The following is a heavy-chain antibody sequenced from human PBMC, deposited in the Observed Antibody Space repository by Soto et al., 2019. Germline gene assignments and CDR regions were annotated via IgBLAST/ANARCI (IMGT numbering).Heavy chain of an antibody. D-gene: IGHD4-17*01. CDR3: AKVSYGDLLPPEYFQH. V-gene: IGHV3-23*01. J-gene: IGHJ1*01. Sequence: GGSLRLSCAASGFTFSSYAMSWVRQAPGKGLEWVSAISGSGGSTYYADSVKGRFTISRDNSKDTLYLQMNSLRAEDTAVYHCAKVSYGDLLPPEYFQHWGQGTLVTVSS. CDR1: GFTFSSYA. CDR2: ISGSGGST.